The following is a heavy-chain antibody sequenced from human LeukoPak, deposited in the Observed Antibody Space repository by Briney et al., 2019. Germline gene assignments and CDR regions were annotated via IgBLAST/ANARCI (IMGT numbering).Heavy chain of an antibody. CDR1: GGSFSNYD. CDR2: INHNGRT. J-gene: IGHJ5*01. Sequence: SETLSLTCAVYGGSFSNYDWTWIRQPPGKGLEWIGEINHNGRTNYNPSLKSRLTISADTSKNQFSLKLRSVTAADTAVYHCARGRSRVTVFGVALNWFDSWGQGNLVSVSS. V-gene: IGHV4-34*01. CDR3: ARGRSRVTVFGVALNWFDS. D-gene: IGHD3-3*01.